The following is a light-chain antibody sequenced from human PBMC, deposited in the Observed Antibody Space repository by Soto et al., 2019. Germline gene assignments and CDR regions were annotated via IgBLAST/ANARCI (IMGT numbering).Light chain of an antibody. CDR1: QAISNY. V-gene: IGKV1-33*01. Sequence: DIQMTQSPSFLFASVGDRVTITCRASQAISNYLNWYQQTQGKAPNLLIFGAKTLQSGVPSRFSGSGSGADFTFSISRLQPEDIKTYYCQQYDDIPPTFGQGTRLEIK. CDR3: QQYDDIPPT. J-gene: IGKJ5*01. CDR2: GAK.